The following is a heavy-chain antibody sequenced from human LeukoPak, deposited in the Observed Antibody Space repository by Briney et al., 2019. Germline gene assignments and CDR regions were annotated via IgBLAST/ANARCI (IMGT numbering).Heavy chain of an antibody. CDR1: GFTFSTYW. J-gene: IGHJ4*02. Sequence: QPGGSLRLSCAASGFTFSTYWMRWVRQAPGKGLEWVANIKQDGSEKNYVDSVKGRFIISRDNVENSLYLQMNSLRVEDTAVYYCVRDRDSYGRRADHWGQGTLVTVAS. CDR3: VRDRDSYGRRADH. D-gene: IGHD5-18*01. V-gene: IGHV3-7*01. CDR2: IKQDGSEK.